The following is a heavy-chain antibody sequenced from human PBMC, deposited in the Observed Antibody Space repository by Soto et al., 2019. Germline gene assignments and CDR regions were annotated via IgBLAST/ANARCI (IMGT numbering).Heavy chain of an antibody. J-gene: IGHJ5*02. CDR2: INAHSGGT. Sequence: ASVKVSCKASGFSFTGYYIHWLRQAPGQGLEWMGWINAHSGGTEYAQKFQGRVTLTRDTSIATAYLTLTSLTSDDAALYYCAKDLTRQLAYWLDPWGQGTQVTVSS. CDR1: GFSFTGYY. D-gene: IGHD6-6*01. CDR3: AKDLTRQLAYWLDP. V-gene: IGHV1-2*02.